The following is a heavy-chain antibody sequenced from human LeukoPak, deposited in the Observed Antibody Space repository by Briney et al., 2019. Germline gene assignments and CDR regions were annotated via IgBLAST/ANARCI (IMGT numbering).Heavy chain of an antibody. CDR3: ARDRAYYDSSGYYGIFDY. D-gene: IGHD3-22*01. CDR2: IWYDGSNK. V-gene: IGHV3-33*01. J-gene: IGHJ4*02. CDR1: GFTFSSYG. Sequence: GRSLRLSCAASGFTFSSYGMHWVRQAPGKGLEWVAVIWYDGSNKYYADSVKGRFTISRDNSKNTLYLQMNSLGAEDTAVYYCARDRAYYDSSGYYGIFDYWGQGTLVTVSS.